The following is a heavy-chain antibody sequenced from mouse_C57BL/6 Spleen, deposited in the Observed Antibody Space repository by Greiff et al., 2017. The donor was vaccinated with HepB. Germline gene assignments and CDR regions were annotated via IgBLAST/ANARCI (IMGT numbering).Heavy chain of an antibody. CDR3: ARRVYYYDGYVDV. J-gene: IGHJ1*03. Sequence: QVQLQQPGAELVMPGASVKLSCKASGYTFTSYWMHWVKQRPGQGLEWIGEIDPSDSYTNYNQKFKGKSTLTVDKSSSTAYMQLSSLTSEDSAVYYCARRVYYYDGYVDVWGTGTTVTVSS. CDR2: IDPSDSYT. CDR1: GYTFTSYW. V-gene: IGHV1-69*01. D-gene: IGHD1-1*02.